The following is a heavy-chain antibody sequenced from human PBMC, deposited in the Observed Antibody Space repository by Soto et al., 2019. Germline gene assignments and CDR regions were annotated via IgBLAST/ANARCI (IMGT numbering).Heavy chain of an antibody. J-gene: IGHJ3*02. CDR3: AKGEGSSWSNDAFDI. CDR2: ISGSGGST. D-gene: IGHD6-13*01. V-gene: IGHV3-23*01. CDR1: GFTFSSYA. Sequence: EVQLLESGGGLVQPGGSLRLSCAASGFTFSSYAMSWVCQAPGKVLEWVSAISGSGGSTYYADSVKGRFTISRDNSKNTLYLQMNSLRAEDTAVYYRAKGEGSSWSNDAFDIWGQGTMVTVSS.